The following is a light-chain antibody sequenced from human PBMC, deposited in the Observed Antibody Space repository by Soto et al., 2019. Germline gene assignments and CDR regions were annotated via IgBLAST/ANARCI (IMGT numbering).Light chain of an antibody. CDR1: QSVSSN. J-gene: IGKJ1*01. CDR2: GAS. CDR3: QQYNNWARGT. Sequence: EIVMTQSPATLSVSPGERATLSCRASQSVSSNLAWYQQKPGQAPRLLIYGASTRATGIPARFSGSGSGTEFTLPVSSLQSEDFAVYYCQQYNNWARGTVGQGTNVEIK. V-gene: IGKV3-15*01.